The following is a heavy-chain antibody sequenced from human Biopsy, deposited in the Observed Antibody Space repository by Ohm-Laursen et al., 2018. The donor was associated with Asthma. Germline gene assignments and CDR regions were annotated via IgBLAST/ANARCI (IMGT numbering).Heavy chain of an antibody. CDR1: PGSFSGFF. CDR2: TNERGVT. CDR3: ARGPELDV. V-gene: IGHV4-34*01. Sequence: PGTLSLTCAVYPGSFSGFFWTWIRQSPGKGLEWIGETNERGVTNNNPSLKSRVIISIDTYWNRVSLKLTSVTAADTAVYYCARGPELDVWGQGTAVNVSS. J-gene: IGHJ6*02.